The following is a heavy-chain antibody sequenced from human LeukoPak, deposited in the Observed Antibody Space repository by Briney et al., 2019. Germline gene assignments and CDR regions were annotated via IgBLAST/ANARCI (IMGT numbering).Heavy chain of an antibody. V-gene: IGHV4-59*01. J-gene: IGHJ5*02. CDR3: ARRLLWFGEAGWFDP. CDR1: GGSISSYY. Sequence: SETLSLTCTVSGGSISSYYWSWIRQPPGKGPEWIGYIYYSGSTNYNPSLKSRVTISVDTSKNQFSLKLSSVTAADTAVYYCARRLLWFGEAGWFDPWGQGTLVTVSS. D-gene: IGHD3-10*01. CDR2: IYYSGST.